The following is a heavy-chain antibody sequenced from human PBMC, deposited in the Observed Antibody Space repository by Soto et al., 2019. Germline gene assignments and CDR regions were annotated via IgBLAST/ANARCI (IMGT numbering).Heavy chain of an antibody. J-gene: IGHJ4*02. D-gene: IGHD5-18*01. CDR1: GFAFSSYG. Sequence: GGSLRLSCAASGFAFSSYGMSWVRQAPGKGLEWVSSISGSGTNTYYADSVKGRFTISRDTSKNTLFLQMNSLKAEDTTVYYCAKRDTSRQYYFDYWGQGTLVTVSS. CDR2: ISGSGTNT. V-gene: IGHV3-23*01. CDR3: AKRDTSRQYYFDY.